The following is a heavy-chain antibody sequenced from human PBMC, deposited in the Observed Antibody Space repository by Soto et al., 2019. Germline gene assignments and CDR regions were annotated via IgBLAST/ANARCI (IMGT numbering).Heavy chain of an antibody. V-gene: IGHV3-30-3*01. Sequence: QVQLVESGGGVVQPGRSLRLSCAASGFTFRSYAMHWVRQAPGKGLEWVASISNDGSRKSYADSVKGRFTISRDNSKNTLYLQMNSLRAEDTAVYYCAKDQLRVLWYFDLWGRGTLVTVSS. J-gene: IGHJ2*01. CDR1: GFTFRSYA. CDR3: AKDQLRVLWYFDL. CDR2: ISNDGSRK. D-gene: IGHD1-7*01.